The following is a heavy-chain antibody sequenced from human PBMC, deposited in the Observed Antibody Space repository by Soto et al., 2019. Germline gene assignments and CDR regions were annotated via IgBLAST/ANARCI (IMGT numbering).Heavy chain of an antibody. CDR1: GFTFSAFA. D-gene: IGHD6-6*01. J-gene: IGHJ1*01. CDR2: IYYSGST. Sequence: VQLLESGGGLVQPGGSLRLSCAASGFTFSAFAMSWVRQAPGKGLEWIGYIYYSGSTYYNPSLKSRVTISVDTSKNQFSLKLSSVTAADTAVYYCARSDSSSSSGGWLGYFQHWGQGTLVTVSS. V-gene: IGHV4-31*02. CDR3: ARSDSSSSSGGWLGYFQH.